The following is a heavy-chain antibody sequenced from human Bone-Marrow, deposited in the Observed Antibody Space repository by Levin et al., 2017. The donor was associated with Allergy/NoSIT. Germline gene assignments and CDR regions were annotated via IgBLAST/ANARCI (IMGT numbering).Heavy chain of an antibody. CDR1: GDSISSLDHY. V-gene: IGHV4-30-4*01. D-gene: IGHD4-11*01. Sequence: SETLSLTCTVSGDSISSLDHYWGWLRQTPGKGLEWIGYIYYTGATYYNPSLKSRVSVSVDTSKNQFSLELSFVTAADTAVYYCARDRVVYRDYIVADYWGQGTLVTVSS. CDR2: IYYTGAT. J-gene: IGHJ4*02. CDR3: ARDRVVYRDYIVADY.